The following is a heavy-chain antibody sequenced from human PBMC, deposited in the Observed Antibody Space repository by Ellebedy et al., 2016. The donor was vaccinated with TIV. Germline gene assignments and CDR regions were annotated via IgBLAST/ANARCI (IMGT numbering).Heavy chain of an antibody. CDR3: AKGRGYFDY. CDR2: ISYDGSNK. V-gene: IGHV3-30*18. D-gene: IGHD3-22*01. Sequence: GGSLRLSXAASGFTFSSYGMHWVRQAPGKGLEWVAVISYDGSNKYYADSVKGRFTISRDNSKNTLYLQMNSLRAEDTAVYYCAKGRGYFDYWGQGTLVTVSS. J-gene: IGHJ4*02. CDR1: GFTFSSYG.